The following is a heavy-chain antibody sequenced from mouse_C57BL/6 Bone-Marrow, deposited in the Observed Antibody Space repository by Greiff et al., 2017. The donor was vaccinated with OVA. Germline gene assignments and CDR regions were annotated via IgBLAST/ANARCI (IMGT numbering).Heavy chain of an antibody. CDR2: INPSSGYT. Sequence: LQESGAELARPGASVKMSCKASGYTFTSYTMHWVKQRPGQGLEWIGYINPSSGYTKYNQKFKDKATLTADKSSSTAYMQLSSLTSEDSAVYYCARLPYYYGSILYYYAMDYWGQGTSVTVSS. CDR1: GYTFTSYT. CDR3: ARLPYYYGSILYYYAMDY. D-gene: IGHD1-1*01. J-gene: IGHJ4*01. V-gene: IGHV1-4*01.